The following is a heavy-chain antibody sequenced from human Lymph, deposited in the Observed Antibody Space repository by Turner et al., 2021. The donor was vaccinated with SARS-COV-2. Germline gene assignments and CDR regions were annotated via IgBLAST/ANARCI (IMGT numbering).Heavy chain of an antibody. CDR2: INPSGDST. CDR1: GCTFCIHY. CDR3: ARVGPYGFDY. Sequence: QVQLVQSGDEVKKPGAAVMVSCKASGCTFCIHYRHWVRQAPGEGLEWMRIINPSGDSTSYAQKFQSSVTMTRDTSTSTVYMELSSLRSEDTAVYYCARVGPYGFDYWGQGTPVTVSS. D-gene: IGHD3-10*01. J-gene: IGHJ4*02. V-gene: IGHV1-46*01.